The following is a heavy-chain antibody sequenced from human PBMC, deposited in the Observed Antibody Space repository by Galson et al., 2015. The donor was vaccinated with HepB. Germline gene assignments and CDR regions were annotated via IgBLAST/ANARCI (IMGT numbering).Heavy chain of an antibody. CDR2: IWYDGSNK. Sequence: SLRLSCAASGFTFSSYGMHWVRQAPGKGLEWVAFIWYDGSNKYYADSVKGRFTISRDNSRNTLYLQMNSLRAEDTAAYYCARDRSGFSSSWRYFQHWGQGTLVTVSS. V-gene: IGHV3-33*08. J-gene: IGHJ1*01. D-gene: IGHD6-13*01. CDR3: ARDRSGFSSSWRYFQH. CDR1: GFTFSSYG.